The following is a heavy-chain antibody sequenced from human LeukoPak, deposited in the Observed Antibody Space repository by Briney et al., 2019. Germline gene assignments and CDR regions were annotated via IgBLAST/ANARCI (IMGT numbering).Heavy chain of an antibody. D-gene: IGHD4-17*01. V-gene: IGHV4-59*01. CDR3: ARVGGLRRDY. J-gene: IGHJ4*02. Sequence: SETLSLTCTVSGGSISSYYWSWIRQPPGKGLEWIGYIYYSGSTNYNPSLKSRVSISVDTSKNQFSLKLSSVTAADTAVYYWARVGGLRRDYGGQGTRVTVSS. CDR2: IYYSGST. CDR1: GGSISSYY.